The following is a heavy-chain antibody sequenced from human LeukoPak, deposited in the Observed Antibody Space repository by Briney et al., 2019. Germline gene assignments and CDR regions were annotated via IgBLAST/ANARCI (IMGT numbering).Heavy chain of an antibody. CDR3: ARSPNYDSSGYYHYYFDY. CDR2: IIPIFGTA. CDR1: GGTFSSYA. V-gene: IGHV1-69*01. Sequence: SVKVSCKASGGTFSSYAISWVRQAPGQGLEWMGGIIPIFGTANYAQKFQGRVTIIADESTSTAYMELSSLRSEDTAVYYCARSPNYDSSGYYHYYFDYWGQGTLVTVSS. D-gene: IGHD3-22*01. J-gene: IGHJ4*02.